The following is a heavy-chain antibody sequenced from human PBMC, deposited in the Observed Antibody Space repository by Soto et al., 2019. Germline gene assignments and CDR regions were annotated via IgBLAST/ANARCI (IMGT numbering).Heavy chain of an antibody. D-gene: IGHD2-2*01. CDR3: ATSGYCSGTSCYAGIFWFDP. V-gene: IGHV1-24*01. CDR2: FDPEDGET. CDR1: GYTLTELS. J-gene: IGHJ5*02. Sequence: SSVKVSCKVSGYTLTELSMHWVRQAPGKGLEWMGGFDPEDGETIYAQKFQGRVTMTEDTSTDTAYMELSSLRSEDTAVYYCATSGYCSGTSCYAGIFWFDPWGQGTLVTVSS.